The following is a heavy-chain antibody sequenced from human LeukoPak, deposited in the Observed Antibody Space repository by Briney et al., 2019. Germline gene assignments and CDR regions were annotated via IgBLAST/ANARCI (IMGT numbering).Heavy chain of an antibody. Sequence: SETLSLTCTVSGGSISSYYWSWIRQPAGKGLEWIGRIYTSGSTNYNPSLKSRVTMSVDTSKNQFSLKLSSVTAADTAVYYCARALYDFWSGYYTWVDAFDIWGQGTMVTVSS. CDR2: IYTSGST. CDR1: GGSISSYY. CDR3: ARALYDFWSGYYTWVDAFDI. V-gene: IGHV4-4*07. J-gene: IGHJ3*02. D-gene: IGHD3-3*01.